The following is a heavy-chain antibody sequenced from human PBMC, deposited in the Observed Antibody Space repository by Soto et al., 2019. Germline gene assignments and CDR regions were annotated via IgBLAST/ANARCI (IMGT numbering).Heavy chain of an antibody. V-gene: IGHV3-11*01. CDR2: IRNTGGTT. J-gene: IGHJ4*02. CDR1: GFTFSDYY. CDR3: ARAIAGGWYVEY. D-gene: IGHD6-19*01. Sequence: QVQLVESGGGLVKPGGSLRLSCAASGFTFSDYYMSWIRQAPGKGLESVSCIRNTGGTTYYADSVKGRVTIARDTAKNSLYLKKTTLRAEDTAVYYCARAIAGGWYVEYWGQGTLVTVSS.